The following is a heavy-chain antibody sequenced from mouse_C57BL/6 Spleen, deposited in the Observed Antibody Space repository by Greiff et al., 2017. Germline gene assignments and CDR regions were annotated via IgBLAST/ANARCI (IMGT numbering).Heavy chain of an antibody. V-gene: IGHV1-64*01. CDR1: GYTFTSYW. D-gene: IGHD1-1*01. J-gene: IGHJ1*03. CDR2: IHPNSGST. CDR3: ARGGLYYGSSYWYFDV. Sequence: QVQLLQPGAELVKPGASVKLSCKASGYTFTSYWMHWVKQRPGQGLEWIGMIHPNSGSTNYNEKFKSKATLTVDKSSSTAYMQLSSLTSEDSAVYYGARGGLYYGSSYWYFDVWGTGTTVTVSA.